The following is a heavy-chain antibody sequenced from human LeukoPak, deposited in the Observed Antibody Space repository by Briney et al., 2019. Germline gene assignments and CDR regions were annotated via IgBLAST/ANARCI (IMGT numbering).Heavy chain of an antibody. V-gene: IGHV3-74*01. CDR3: ARAHEGSGWYGTYDAFDI. J-gene: IGHJ3*02. D-gene: IGHD6-19*01. CDR2: INTDGSST. Sequence: GGSLRLSCAASGFTFSSYWMHWVRQAPGKGLVWVSRINTDGSSTSYADSVEGRFTISRDNSKNTLYLQMNSLRAEDTAVYYCARAHEGSGWYGTYDAFDIWGQGTMVTVSS. CDR1: GFTFSSYW.